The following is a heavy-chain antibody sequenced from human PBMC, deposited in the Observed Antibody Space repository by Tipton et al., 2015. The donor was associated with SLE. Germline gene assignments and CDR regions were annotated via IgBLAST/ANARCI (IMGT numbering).Heavy chain of an antibody. CDR2: IKQDGSER. CDR3: AREFGRSSSFYFDS. D-gene: IGHD6-13*01. J-gene: IGHJ4*02. Sequence: LSLTCIASGFTFSSYWMSWVRQTPGKGLEWVANIKQDGSERYDVDSVRGRFTISRDNAKNSLYLQMNSLRADDTAVYYCAREFGRSSSFYFDSWGQGTLVTVSS. CDR1: GFTFSSYW. V-gene: IGHV3-7*01.